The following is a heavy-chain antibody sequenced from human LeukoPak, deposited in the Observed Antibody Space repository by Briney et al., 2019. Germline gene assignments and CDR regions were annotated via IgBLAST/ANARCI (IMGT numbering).Heavy chain of an antibody. J-gene: IGHJ3*02. D-gene: IGHD3-22*01. Sequence: GASVKVSCKASGGTFSSYAISWVRQAPGQGLEWMGWISAYNGNTNYAQKLQGRVTMTTDTSTRTAYMELRSLRSDDTAVYYCARGMPITMIVVDAFDIWGQGTMVTVSS. CDR1: GGTFSSYA. V-gene: IGHV1-18*01. CDR3: ARGMPITMIVVDAFDI. CDR2: ISAYNGNT.